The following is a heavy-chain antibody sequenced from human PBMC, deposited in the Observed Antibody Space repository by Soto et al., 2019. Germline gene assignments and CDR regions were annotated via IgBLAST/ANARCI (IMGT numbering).Heavy chain of an antibody. CDR3: ARAGYAPGNYYNNWFGP. Sequence: GGSLRLSCAASGFTFDDYAMNWVRQAPGKGLEWVSGINWKGDSTAYGDSVKGRFNISRENAKNSLYLQMDSLSAEDTAFYYCARAGYAPGNYYNNWFGPWGQGTLVTVSS. CDR2: INWKGDST. D-gene: IGHD3-10*01. V-gene: IGHV3-20*04. J-gene: IGHJ5*02. CDR1: GFTFDDYA.